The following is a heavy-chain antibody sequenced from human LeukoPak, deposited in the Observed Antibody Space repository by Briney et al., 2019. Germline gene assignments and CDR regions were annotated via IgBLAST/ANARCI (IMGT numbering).Heavy chain of an antibody. CDR1: RFTFSNYA. D-gene: IGHD3-3*01. V-gene: IGHV3-23*01. J-gene: IGHJ4*02. CDR3: AKDRGRAIFGVVIIVWYFDF. CDR2: INSGSGGT. Sequence: PGGSLRLSCAASRFTFSNYAMSWVRQAPGKGLEWVSTINSGSGGTYYADSVKGRFTISRDNPKNTLYLQMNSLRAEDTAMYYCAKDRGRAIFGVVIIVWYFDFWGQGTLVTVST.